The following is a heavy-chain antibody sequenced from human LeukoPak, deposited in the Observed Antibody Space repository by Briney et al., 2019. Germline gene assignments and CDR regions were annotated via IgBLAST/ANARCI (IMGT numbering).Heavy chain of an antibody. CDR3: AREKTLNYYGSGSSNWFDP. J-gene: IGHJ5*02. CDR1: GGSISSYY. CDR2: IYYSGST. V-gene: IGHV4-59*12. D-gene: IGHD3-10*01. Sequence: SETLSLTCTVSGGSISSYYWSWIRQPPGKGLEWIGYIYYSGSTNYNPSLKSRVTISVDTSKNQFSLRLSSVTAADTAVYYCAREKTLNYYGSGSSNWFDPWGQGTLVTVSS.